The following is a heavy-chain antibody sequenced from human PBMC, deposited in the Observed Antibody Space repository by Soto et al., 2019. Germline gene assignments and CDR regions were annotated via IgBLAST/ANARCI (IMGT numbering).Heavy chain of an antibody. CDR1: GFTFDDYG. Sequence: GGSLRLSCAASGFTFDDYGMSWVRQAPGKGLEWVSGINCNGGSTGYADSVKGRFTISRDNAKNSLYLQMNSLRAEDTALYYCARDHLNYYDSSGYYFPLGVWGQGTTVTVSS. CDR3: ARDHLNYYDSSGYYFPLGV. V-gene: IGHV3-20*04. D-gene: IGHD3-22*01. J-gene: IGHJ6*02. CDR2: INCNGGST.